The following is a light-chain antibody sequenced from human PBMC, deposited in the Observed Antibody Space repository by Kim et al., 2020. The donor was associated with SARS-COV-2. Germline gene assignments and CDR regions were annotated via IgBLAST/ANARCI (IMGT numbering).Light chain of an antibody. CDR2: AAS. CDR3: QQSDITPYT. V-gene: IGKV1-39*01. CDR1: RSIGNH. J-gene: IGKJ2*01. Sequence: DIQMTQSPSSLSASVGDRVTITCRASRSIGNHLNWYQQRPGKAPYLLIYAASNLQTGVSSRFSGSESGTDFTLSIRNLQPEDSATYYCQQSDITPYTFGQGTKLEI.